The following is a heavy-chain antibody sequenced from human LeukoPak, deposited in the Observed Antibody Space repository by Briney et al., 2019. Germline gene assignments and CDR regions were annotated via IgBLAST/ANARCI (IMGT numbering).Heavy chain of an antibody. V-gene: IGHV3-74*01. CDR1: GFSLSGYW. D-gene: IGHD2-15*01. J-gene: IGHJ5*02. Sequence: GGSLRLSCVASGFSLSGYWMYWVRQAPGKGLMYISRNNGDGSATNYADVVKGRFTMSRDNVKNTLYLQMNSLRVEDTAVYYCARDPRNVGLAPWGQGTLVTVSS. CDR3: ARDPRNVGLAP. CDR2: NNGDGSAT.